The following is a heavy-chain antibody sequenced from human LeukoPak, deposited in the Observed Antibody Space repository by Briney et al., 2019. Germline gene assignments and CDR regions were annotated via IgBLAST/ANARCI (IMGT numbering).Heavy chain of an antibody. D-gene: IGHD5-24*01. CDR2: IYYSGST. Sequence: NPSETLSLTCTVSGGSISSYYWSWIRQPPGKGLEWIGYIYYSGSTNYNPSLKSRVTISVDTSKNQFSLKLRSVTAADTAVYYCARGAAITYWGQGTLVTVSS. J-gene: IGHJ4*02. CDR1: GGSISSYY. CDR3: ARGAAITY. V-gene: IGHV4-59*01.